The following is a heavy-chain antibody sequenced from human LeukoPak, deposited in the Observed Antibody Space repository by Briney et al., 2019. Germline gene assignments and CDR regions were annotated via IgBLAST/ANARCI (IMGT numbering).Heavy chain of an antibody. CDR1: GDSISSSSYY. CDR3: ARLSGSPLSKYYYHMDI. CDR2: IYYSGST. J-gene: IGHJ6*03. V-gene: IGHV4-61*05. D-gene: IGHD5/OR15-5a*01. Sequence: SETLSLTCTVSGDSISSSSYYWGWIRQPPGKGLEWIGYIYYSGSTNYNPSLQSRVTMSIDTSENQLSLRLTSLTAADTAVYYCARLSGSPLSKYYYHMDIWGKGTTVIVS.